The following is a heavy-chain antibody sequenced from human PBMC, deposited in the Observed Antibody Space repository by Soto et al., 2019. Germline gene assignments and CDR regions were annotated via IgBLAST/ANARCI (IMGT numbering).Heavy chain of an antibody. CDR3: TRGERVYTGYEKLASVSDY. V-gene: IGHV3-30-3*01. CDR1: KFTFSSFT. D-gene: IGHD5-12*01. CDR2: ISYDGSNK. Sequence: GGSLRLSCAASKFTFSSFTMHWVRQAPGKGLEWVAVISYDGSNKYYADSVRGRFTISRDSSKNTLYLQMNSLRAEDTAVYYCTRGERVYTGYEKLASVSDYWGQGTLVTVS. J-gene: IGHJ4*02.